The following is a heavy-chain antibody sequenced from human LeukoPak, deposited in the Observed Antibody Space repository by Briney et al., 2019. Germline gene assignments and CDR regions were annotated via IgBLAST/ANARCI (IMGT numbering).Heavy chain of an antibody. D-gene: IGHD3-16*01. CDR1: GGSFSGYY. J-gene: IGHJ5*02. Sequence: PSETLSLTCAVYGGSFSGYYWSWIRQPPGKGLEWIGEINHSGSTNYNPSLKSRVTISVDTSKNQFSLKLSSVTAADTAVYYCARHLGYNWFDPWGQGTLVTVSS. CDR2: INHSGST. V-gene: IGHV4-34*01. CDR3: ARHLGYNWFDP.